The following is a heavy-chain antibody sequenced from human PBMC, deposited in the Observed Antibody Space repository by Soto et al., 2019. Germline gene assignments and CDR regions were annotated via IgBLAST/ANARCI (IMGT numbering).Heavy chain of an antibody. CDR3: ARGGFTGVGWFDP. Sequence: QVQLQESGPGLVKPSETLSLTCTVPGGSVSSGSYYWSWIRQPPGKGLEWIGYIYYSGSTNYNPSLKSRVTISVDTSKNQCSLKLSSVTAADTAVYYWARGGFTGVGWFDPWGQGTLVTVSS. CDR1: GGSVSSGSYY. J-gene: IGHJ5*02. D-gene: IGHD3-10*01. CDR2: IYYSGST. V-gene: IGHV4-61*01.